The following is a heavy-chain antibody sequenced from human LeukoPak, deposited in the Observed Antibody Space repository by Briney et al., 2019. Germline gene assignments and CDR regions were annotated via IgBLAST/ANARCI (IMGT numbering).Heavy chain of an antibody. V-gene: IGHV4-34*01. CDR3: ARGGGYYDYYYGMDV. J-gene: IGHJ6*02. CDR1: GGSFSGYY. Sequence: SETLSLTCAVYGGSFSGYYWSWIRQPPGKGLEWIGEINHSGSTNYNPSLKSRVTMSVDTSKNQFSLKLSSVTAADTAVYYCARGGGYYDYYYGMDVWGQGTTVTVSS. CDR2: INHSGST. D-gene: IGHD3-3*01.